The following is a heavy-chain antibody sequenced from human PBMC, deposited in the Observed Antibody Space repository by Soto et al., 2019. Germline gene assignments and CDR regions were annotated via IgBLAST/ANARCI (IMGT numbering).Heavy chain of an antibody. CDR3: ASEKSGYYTWYYYYVMDV. CDR2: IYYSGST. CDR1: GGSISSYY. Sequence: PSETLSLTCTVSGGSISSYYWSWIRQPPGKGLEWIGYIYYSGSTYYNPSLKSRVTISVDTSKNQFSLKLSSVTAADTAVYYCASEKSGYYTWYYYYVMDVWGQGTTVTVSS. J-gene: IGHJ6*02. V-gene: IGHV4-30-4*01. D-gene: IGHD3-3*01.